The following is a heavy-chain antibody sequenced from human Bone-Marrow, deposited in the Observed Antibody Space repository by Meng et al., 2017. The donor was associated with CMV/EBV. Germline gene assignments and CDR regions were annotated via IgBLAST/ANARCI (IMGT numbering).Heavy chain of an antibody. CDR3: AKDPLRYCSSTSCYTILEDAFDI. CDR1: GFTFSSYA. Sequence: GGSLRLSCAASGFTFSSYAMSWVRQAPGKGLEWVSAISGSGGSTYYADSVKGRFTISRDNSKNTLYLQMNSLRAEDTAVYYCAKDPLRYCSSTSCYTILEDAFDIWGQATMVTFSS. D-gene: IGHD2-2*02. V-gene: IGHV3-23*01. J-gene: IGHJ3*02. CDR2: ISGSGGST.